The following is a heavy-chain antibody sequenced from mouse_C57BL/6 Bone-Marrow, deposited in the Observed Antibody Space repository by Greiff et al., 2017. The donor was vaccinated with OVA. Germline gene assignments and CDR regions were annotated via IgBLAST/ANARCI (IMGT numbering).Heavy chain of an antibody. V-gene: IGHV1-19*01. CDR3: ARGGDDYDRYFDV. J-gene: IGHJ1*03. CDR1: GYTFTDYY. Sequence: EVKLQQSGPVLVKPGASVKMSCKASGYTFTDYYMNWVKQSHGKSLEWIGVINPYNGGTSYNQKFKGKATLTVDKSSSTAYMELNSLTSEDSAVYYCARGGDDYDRYFDVWGTGTTVTVSS. CDR2: INPYNGGT. D-gene: IGHD2-4*01.